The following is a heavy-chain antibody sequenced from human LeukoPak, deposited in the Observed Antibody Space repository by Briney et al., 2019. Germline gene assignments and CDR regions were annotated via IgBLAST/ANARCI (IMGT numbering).Heavy chain of an antibody. Sequence: PGGSLRLSCAASGFTFSSYAMSWVRQAPGKGLEWVSSIGGGGVDTYYADSVKGRFTISRDNSKNTLYLQMNSLRAEDTAVYYCARVSSDTGFWSGSVYYFDYWGQGTLVTVSS. CDR2: IGGGGVDT. J-gene: IGHJ4*02. V-gene: IGHV3-23*01. D-gene: IGHD3-3*01. CDR1: GFTFSSYA. CDR3: ARVSSDTGFWSGSVYYFDY.